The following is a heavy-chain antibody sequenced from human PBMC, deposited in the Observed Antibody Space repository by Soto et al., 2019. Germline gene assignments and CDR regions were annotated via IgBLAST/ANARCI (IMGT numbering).Heavy chain of an antibody. V-gene: IGHV4-59*08. D-gene: IGHD4-17*01. J-gene: IGHJ2*01. CDR1: GGSISSYY. CDR3: ARHPIYGDYVWVWYFDL. CDR2: IYDSGST. Sequence: PSETLSLTCTVSGGSISSYYWSWIRQPLGKGMEWIGYIYDSGSTNYNPSLKSRVTISVDTSKNQFSLKLSSVTAADTAVYYCARHPIYGDYVWVWYFDLWGRGTLVTASS.